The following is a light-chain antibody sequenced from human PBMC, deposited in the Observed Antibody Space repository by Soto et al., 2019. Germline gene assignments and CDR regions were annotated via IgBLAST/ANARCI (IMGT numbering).Light chain of an antibody. CDR1: SSNIGRNT. CDR3: AAWDDRLTAVV. Sequence: QSVLTQPPSASGTPGQRVTLSCSGSSSNIGRNTVNWYQQLPTTAPKLLIYSNDQRPSGVPDRFSGSKSGTSASLAISGLQAEDEADYYCAAWDDRLTAVVFGGGTKVTVL. CDR2: SND. V-gene: IGLV1-44*01. J-gene: IGLJ2*01.